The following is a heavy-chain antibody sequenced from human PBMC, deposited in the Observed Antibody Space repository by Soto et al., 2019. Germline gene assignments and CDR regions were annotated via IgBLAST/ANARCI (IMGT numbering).Heavy chain of an antibody. V-gene: IGHV1-18*01. CDR3: ARAGFLYWVVGTTADYYYGMDA. J-gene: IGHJ6*02. Sequence: GASVKVSCKASGYTFTSYGISWVRQAPGQGLEWMGWISAYNGNTNYAQKLQGRVTMTTDTSTSTAYMELRSLRSDDTAVYYCARAGFLYWVVGTTADYYYGMDAWGQGTTVTV. CDR2: ISAYNGNT. D-gene: IGHD6-19*01. CDR1: GYTFTSYG.